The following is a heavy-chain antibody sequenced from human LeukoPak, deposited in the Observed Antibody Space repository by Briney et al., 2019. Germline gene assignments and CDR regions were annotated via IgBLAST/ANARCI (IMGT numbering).Heavy chain of an antibody. J-gene: IGHJ3*02. V-gene: IGHV3-23*01. D-gene: IGHD5-24*01. Sequence: HSGGSLRLSCAASGFTFNSYAMSWVRQAPGKGLKWVSAISGSVGSTYYADSVKGRFTISRDNSKNTLYLQMNSLRAEDTAIYYCAKGMATISFDAFDIRGQGTMVTVSS. CDR3: AKGMATISFDAFDI. CDR1: GFTFNSYA. CDR2: ISGSVGST.